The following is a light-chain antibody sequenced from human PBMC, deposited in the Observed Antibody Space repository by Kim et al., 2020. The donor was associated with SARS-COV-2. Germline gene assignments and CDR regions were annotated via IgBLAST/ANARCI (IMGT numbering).Light chain of an antibody. V-gene: IGKV1-39*01. CDR1: QSISSY. Sequence: AAVGDRVTNTCRASQSISSYLNWSQQKPGRAPNLLIYAASSLQRGFPSRFSGSGSGTDFTLTISSLQPEDFATYYCQQSYSTPLTFGGRAKVDI. CDR3: QQSYSTPLT. J-gene: IGKJ4*01. CDR2: AAS.